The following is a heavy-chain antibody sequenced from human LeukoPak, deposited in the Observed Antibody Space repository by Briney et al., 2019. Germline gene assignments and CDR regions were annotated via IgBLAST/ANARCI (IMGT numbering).Heavy chain of an antibody. CDR1: GGSISSYY. D-gene: IGHD6-6*01. CDR2: IYYSGST. J-gene: IGHJ4*02. V-gene: IGHV4-59*06. CDR3: AGGEDAIAALDY. Sequence: PSETLSLTCTVSGGSISSYYWSWIRQPPGKGLEWIGYIYYSGSTYYNPSLKSRVTISVDTSKNQFSLKLSSVTAADTAVYYCAGGEDAIAALDYWGQGTLVTVSS.